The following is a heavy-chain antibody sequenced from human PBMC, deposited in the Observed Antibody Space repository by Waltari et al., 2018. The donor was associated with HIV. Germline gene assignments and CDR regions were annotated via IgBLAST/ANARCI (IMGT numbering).Heavy chain of an antibody. CDR2: VYYSGST. CDR1: GGSINSPNYF. Sequence: GPGLVKPSETLSLTCTVSGGSINSPNYFWVWVRQPPGKGLEWIGSVYYSGSTYYNPSLKSRVSISGDTSNNHFSLNLHSVTAADTAVYYCAIQTADHFDYWGQGTLVTVSS. CDR3: AIQTADHFDY. J-gene: IGHJ4*02. D-gene: IGHD7-27*01. V-gene: IGHV4-39*02.